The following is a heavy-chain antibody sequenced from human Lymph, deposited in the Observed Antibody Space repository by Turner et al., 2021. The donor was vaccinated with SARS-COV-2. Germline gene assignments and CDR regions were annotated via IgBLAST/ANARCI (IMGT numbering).Heavy chain of an antibody. CDR2: IYYSGST. V-gene: IGHV4-39*01. CDR1: GGSISSSSYY. Sequence: QLQLQESGPGLVKPSETLSLTCPVSGGSISSSSYYWGWIRQPPGKGLEWIGSIYYSGSTYYNPSLKSRVTLSVDTSKNQFSLRLSSVTAADTAVYYCARNDRVVVQSFDYWGQGTLVTVSS. D-gene: IGHD3-22*01. J-gene: IGHJ4*02. CDR3: ARNDRVVVQSFDY.